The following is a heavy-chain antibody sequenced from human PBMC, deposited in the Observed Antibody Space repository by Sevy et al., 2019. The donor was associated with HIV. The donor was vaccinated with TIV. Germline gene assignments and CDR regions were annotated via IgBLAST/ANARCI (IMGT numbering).Heavy chain of an antibody. D-gene: IGHD6-13*01. Sequence: GGSLRLSCAASGFTFSSNAMSWVRQAPGKGLEWVSAISGSGGSIYYADSVKGRFTISRDNSKNILFLQTNSLRVEDTAAYFCASRLTTSSGYDYWGQGTLVTVSS. CDR3: ASRLTTSSGYDY. J-gene: IGHJ4*02. V-gene: IGHV3-23*01. CDR1: GFTFSSNA. CDR2: ISGSGGSI.